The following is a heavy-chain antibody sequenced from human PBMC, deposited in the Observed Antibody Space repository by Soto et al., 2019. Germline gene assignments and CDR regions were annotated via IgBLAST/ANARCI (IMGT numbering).Heavy chain of an antibody. J-gene: IGHJ5*02. CDR2: IYYSGST. CDR1: GGSISSYY. V-gene: IGHV4-59*01. CDR3: ARELFGRSVWFDP. D-gene: IGHD3-10*01. Sequence: KSSETLSLTCTVSGGSISSYYWSWIRQPPGKGLEWIGYIYYSGSTNYNPSLKSRVTISVDTSKNQFSLKLSSVTAADTAVYYCARELFGRSVWFDPWGQGTLVTVSS.